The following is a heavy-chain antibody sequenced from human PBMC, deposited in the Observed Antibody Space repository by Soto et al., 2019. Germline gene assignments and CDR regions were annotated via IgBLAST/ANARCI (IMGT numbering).Heavy chain of an antibody. D-gene: IGHD2-15*01. J-gene: IGHJ4*02. V-gene: IGHV3-23*01. Sequence: GGSLRLSCAASGFTFSSYAMSWVRQAPGKGLEWVSAISGSGGSTYYADSVKGRFTISRDNSKNTLYLQMNSLRAEDTAVYYCAKDLSYCSGGSCSELDYWGQGTLVTVSS. CDR2: ISGSGGST. CDR3: AKDLSYCSGGSCSELDY. CDR1: GFTFSSYA.